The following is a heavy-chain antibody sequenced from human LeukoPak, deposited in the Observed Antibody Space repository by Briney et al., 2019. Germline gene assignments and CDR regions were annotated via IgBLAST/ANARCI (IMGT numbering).Heavy chain of an antibody. V-gene: IGHV3-30*18. CDR1: GFTFSNCG. CDR3: AKARSKLELLFDY. J-gene: IGHJ4*02. CDR2: ISNDGSYE. Sequence: AGGSLRLSCAASGFTFSNCGIHWVRQAPGKGLEWVTFISNDGSYEYYADSVKGRFTISGDNSKNTLYLQMNSLRTEDTAVYYCAKARSKLELLFDYWGQGILVTVSS. D-gene: IGHD1-7*01.